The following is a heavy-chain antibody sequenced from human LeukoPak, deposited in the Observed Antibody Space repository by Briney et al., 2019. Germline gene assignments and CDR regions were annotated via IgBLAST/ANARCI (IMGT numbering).Heavy chain of an antibody. D-gene: IGHD3-10*01. V-gene: IGHV1-18*01. CDR1: GYTFTSYG. CDR3: ARAGLEKNQLLWFGESNDNQGKALDY. CDR2: ISAYNGNT. Sequence: ASVKVSCKASGYTFTSYGISWVRQAPGQGLEWMGWISAYNGNTNYAQKLQGRVTMTTDTSTSTAYMELRSLRSDDTAVYYCARAGLEKNQLLWFGESNDNQGKALDYWGQGTLVTVSS. J-gene: IGHJ4*02.